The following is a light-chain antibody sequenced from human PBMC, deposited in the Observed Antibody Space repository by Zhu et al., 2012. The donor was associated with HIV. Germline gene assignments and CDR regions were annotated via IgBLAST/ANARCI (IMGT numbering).Light chain of an antibody. CDR2: AAS. CDR3: QQLNTYPLFT. J-gene: IGKJ3*01. V-gene: IGKV1-9*01. Sequence: DIQLTQSPSFLSASVGDRVTITCRASQDISTYLAWYQQKPGKVPNLLIYAASTLHSGVPSKFSGSGSGTEFTLTISSLQPEDFATYYCQQLNTYPLFTFGPGTKVDIK. CDR1: QDISTY.